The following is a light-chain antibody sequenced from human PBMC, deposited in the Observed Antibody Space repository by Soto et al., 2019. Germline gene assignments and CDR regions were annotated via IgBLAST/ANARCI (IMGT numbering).Light chain of an antibody. CDR2: SAS. J-gene: IGKJ2*01. CDR1: QSVSSSY. Sequence: EGVLTQSPGTLSLSPGERATLSCRASQSVSSSYLAWYQQKPGQAPRLLIYSASSRATGIPDRFSGSGSGTDFTLTISRLEPEDFAVYYCQQFVGSSYTFGQGTKLEIK. V-gene: IGKV3-20*01. CDR3: QQFVGSSYT.